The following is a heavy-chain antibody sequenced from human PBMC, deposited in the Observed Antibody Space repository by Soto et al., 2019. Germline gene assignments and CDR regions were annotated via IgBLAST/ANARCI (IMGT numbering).Heavy chain of an antibody. CDR3: ARDLGMGTIAAAGTCAY. CDR2: IWYDGSNK. Sequence: GGSLRLSCAASGFTFSSYGMHWVRQAPGKGLEWVAVIWYDGSNKYYADSVKGRFTISRDNSKNTLYLQMNSLRAEDTAVYYCARDLGMGTIAAAGTCAYWGQGTLVTVSS. J-gene: IGHJ4*02. D-gene: IGHD6-13*01. CDR1: GFTFSSYG. V-gene: IGHV3-33*01.